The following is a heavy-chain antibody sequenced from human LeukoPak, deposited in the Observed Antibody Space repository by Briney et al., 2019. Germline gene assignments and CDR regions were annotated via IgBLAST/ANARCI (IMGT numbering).Heavy chain of an antibody. CDR3: AREFSGYAFDI. CDR2: ISYDGSNK. CDR1: GFTFSSYG. J-gene: IGHJ3*02. V-gene: IGHV3-30*03. D-gene: IGHD5-12*01. Sequence: GRSLRLSCAASGFTFSSYGMHGVRQAPGKGLEWVAVISYDGSNKYYADSVKGRFTISRDNSRNTLYLQMNSLRAEDMAVYYCAREFSGYAFDIWGQGTMVTVSS.